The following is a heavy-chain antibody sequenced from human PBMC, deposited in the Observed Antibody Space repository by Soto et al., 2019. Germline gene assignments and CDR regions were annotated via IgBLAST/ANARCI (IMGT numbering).Heavy chain of an antibody. CDR1: GFSLSDHY. CDR2: ISSSSSTI. Sequence: GVPLRLSCGAAGFSLSDHYMDWVRQAPGKGLEWVSYISSSSSTIYYADSVKGRFTISRDNAKNSLYLQMNSLRAEDTAVYYCARDGGDSSSWYFAFDIWGQGTMVTVSS. CDR3: ARDGGDSSSWYFAFDI. J-gene: IGHJ3*02. D-gene: IGHD6-13*01. V-gene: IGHV3-48*01.